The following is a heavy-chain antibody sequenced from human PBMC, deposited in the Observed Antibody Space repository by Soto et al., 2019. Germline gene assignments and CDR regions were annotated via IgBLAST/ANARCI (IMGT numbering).Heavy chain of an antibody. J-gene: IGHJ3*02. CDR3: ARVEQWLGNKPKAPPRNAFDI. CDR1: GYTFTSYD. Sequence: ASVKVSCKASGYTFTSYDINWVRQATGQGLEWMGWMNPNSGNTGYAQKFQGRVTMTRNTSISTAYMELSSLRSEDTAMYYCARVEQWLGNKPKAPPRNAFDIWGQGTMVTVSS. CDR2: MNPNSGNT. V-gene: IGHV1-8*01. D-gene: IGHD6-19*01.